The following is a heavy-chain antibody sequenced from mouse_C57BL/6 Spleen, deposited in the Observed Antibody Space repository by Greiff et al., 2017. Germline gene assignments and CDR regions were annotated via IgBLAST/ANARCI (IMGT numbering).Heavy chain of an antibody. V-gene: IGHV1-5*01. D-gene: IGHD1-1*01. CDR3: TIYYDGSSYYFDY. CDR1: GYTFTSYW. Sequence: EVQLQQSGTVLARPGASVKMSCKTSGYTFTSYWMHWVKQRPGQGLEWIGAIYPGNSDTSYNQKFKGKAKLTAVTSASTAYMELSSLTNEYSAVYYCTIYYDGSSYYFDYWGQGTTLTVSS. J-gene: IGHJ2*01. CDR2: IYPGNSDT.